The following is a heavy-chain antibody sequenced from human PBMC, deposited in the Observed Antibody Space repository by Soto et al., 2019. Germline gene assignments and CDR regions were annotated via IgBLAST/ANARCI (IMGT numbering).Heavy chain of an antibody. CDR1: GYTFTRYG. CDR2: ISAYNGNT. J-gene: IGHJ6*02. D-gene: IGHD2-21*01. CDR3: AKDPNIVVGTGGLDV. Sequence: ASVKVSCKASGYTFTRYGISWVRQAPGQGLEWMGWISAYNGNTNYAQKLKGRVTMTTGTSTSTAYMELMSLTSGDTALYYCAKDPNIVVGTGGLDVWGQGTTVTVSS. V-gene: IGHV1-18*01.